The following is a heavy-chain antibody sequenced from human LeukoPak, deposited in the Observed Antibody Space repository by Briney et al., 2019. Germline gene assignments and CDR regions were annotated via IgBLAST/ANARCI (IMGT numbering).Heavy chain of an antibody. CDR1: GYSFTSYW. J-gene: IGHJ4*02. D-gene: IGHD1-26*01. CDR3: ARRSGSFQGDYNFDY. Sequence: GESLNISCKGSGYSFTSYWIGWVRQMPGKGLEWMGIIYPGDSDTRYSPSFQGQVTISADKSISTAYLQWSSLKASDTAMYYCARRSGSFQGDYNFDYWGQGTLVTVSS. V-gene: IGHV5-51*01. CDR2: IYPGDSDT.